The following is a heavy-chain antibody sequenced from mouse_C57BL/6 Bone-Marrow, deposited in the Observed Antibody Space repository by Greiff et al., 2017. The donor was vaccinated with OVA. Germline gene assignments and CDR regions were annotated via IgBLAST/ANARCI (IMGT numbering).Heavy chain of an antibody. CDR2: IDPSDSYT. CDR1: GYTFTSYW. CDR3: ATKATVDY. Sequence: VKLMESGAELARPGASVKLSCKASGYTFTSYWMHWVKQRPGQGLEWIGEIDPSDSYTNYNQKFKGKSTLTVDKSSSTAYMQLSSLTSEDSAVYYCATKATVDYWGQGTTLTVSS. J-gene: IGHJ2*01. D-gene: IGHD3-2*02. V-gene: IGHV1-69*01.